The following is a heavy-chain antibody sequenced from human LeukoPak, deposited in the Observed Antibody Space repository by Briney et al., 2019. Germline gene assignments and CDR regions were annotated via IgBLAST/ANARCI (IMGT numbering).Heavy chain of an antibody. V-gene: IGHV3-48*02. CDR2: IDSGSGTI. CDR3: ARDDKWAFDY. Sequence: AGGSLRLSCTASGFTFSNFGMNWVRQAPGRGPEWISYIDSGSGTIQYADSVKGRFTMSRDNAKNSLFLQVNSLRDDDTAVYYCARDDKWAFDYWGQGTRVTVSS. CDR1: GFTFSNFG. D-gene: IGHD1-26*01. J-gene: IGHJ4*02.